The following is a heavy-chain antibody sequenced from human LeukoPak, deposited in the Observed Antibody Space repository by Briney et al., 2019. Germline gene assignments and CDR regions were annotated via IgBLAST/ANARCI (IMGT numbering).Heavy chain of an antibody. D-gene: IGHD2-21*02. J-gene: IGHJ4*02. CDR1: GGSISSSSYY. CDR2: IYYTGST. CDR3: ASSPLRTARFDY. Sequence: SETLSLTCTVSGGSISSSSYYWGWIRQPPGKGLEWIGSIYYTGSTYYNPSLKSRVTISVDTSKNQFSLKLSSVTAADTAVYYCASSPLRTARFDYWGQGTLVTVSS. V-gene: IGHV4-39*07.